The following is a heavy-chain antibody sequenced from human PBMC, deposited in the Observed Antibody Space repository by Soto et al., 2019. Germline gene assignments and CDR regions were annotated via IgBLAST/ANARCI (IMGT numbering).Heavy chain of an antibody. CDR1: GGTFSSYA. CDR3: ARERRRNFDY. J-gene: IGHJ4*02. Sequence: GASVKVSCKASGGTFSSYAISWVRQAPGQGLEWMGGIIPIFGTANYAQKFQGRVTITADESTSTAYMEPSSLRSEDTAVCYCARERRRNFDYWGQGTLVTVSS. V-gene: IGHV1-69*13. CDR2: IIPIFGTA.